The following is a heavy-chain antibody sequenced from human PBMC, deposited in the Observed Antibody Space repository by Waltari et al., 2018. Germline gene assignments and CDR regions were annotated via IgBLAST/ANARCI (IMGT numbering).Heavy chain of an antibody. V-gene: IGHV1-8*01. CDR2: MNPNSCNT. D-gene: IGHD5-18*01. CDR1: GYTFTSYD. J-gene: IGHJ6*03. Sequence: QVQLVQSGAEVKKPGASVKVSCKASGYTFTSYDINWVRQATGQGLEWMGWMNPNSCNTGYAQKFQGRVTMTRNTSISTAYMELSSLRSEDTAVYYCAMGYSYGYGYYYYYMDVWGKGTTVTVSS. CDR3: AMGYSYGYGYYYYYMDV.